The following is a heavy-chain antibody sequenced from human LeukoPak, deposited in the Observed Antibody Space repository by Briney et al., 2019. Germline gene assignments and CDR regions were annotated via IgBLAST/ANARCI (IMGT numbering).Heavy chain of an antibody. CDR2: IYDSGST. CDR3: ARCRLRSIYGYA. D-gene: IGHD5-18*01. CDR1: GGSISSTGYY. J-gene: IGHJ5*02. Sequence: SQTLSLTCTVSGGSISSTGYYWTWIRQHPGKGLEWIGYIYDSGSTYYNPSLRSRLTISLDTSKNQFSLGLSCVTPANTAVYYCARCRLRSIYGYAWGRGTLVTVSS. V-gene: IGHV4-31*03.